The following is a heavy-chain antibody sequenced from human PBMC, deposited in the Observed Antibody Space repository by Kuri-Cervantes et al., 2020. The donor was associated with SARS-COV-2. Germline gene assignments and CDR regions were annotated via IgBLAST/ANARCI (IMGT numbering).Heavy chain of an antibody. Sequence: GSLRLSCAVYGGSFNTYYWAWIRQPPGKGLERIGEITHRGDTIYNMSLKSRVTISVDTSKKQFSLGLSSVTAADTAVYYCARDTGTYCSDISCYGYYYYYGMDVWGQGTTVTVSS. V-gene: IGHV4-34*01. J-gene: IGHJ6*02. CDR1: GGSFNTYY. CDR3: ARDTGTYCSDISCYGYYYYYGMDV. D-gene: IGHD2-2*01. CDR2: ITHRGDT.